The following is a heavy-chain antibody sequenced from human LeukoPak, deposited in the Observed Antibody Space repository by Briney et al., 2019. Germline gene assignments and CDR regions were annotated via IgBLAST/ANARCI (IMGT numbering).Heavy chain of an antibody. CDR3: ARGRGSSWTNYFDY. CDR1: GFTFSSYW. D-gene: IGHD6-13*01. V-gene: IGHV3-7*04. Sequence: GSLSLSCAASGFTFSSYWMSWVRQAPGKGLEWVANIKQDGSEKYYVDSVKGRFTISRDNAKNSLYLQMSTLRAEDTAVYYCARGRGSSWTNYFDYWGQGTLVTVSS. J-gene: IGHJ4*02. CDR2: IKQDGSEK.